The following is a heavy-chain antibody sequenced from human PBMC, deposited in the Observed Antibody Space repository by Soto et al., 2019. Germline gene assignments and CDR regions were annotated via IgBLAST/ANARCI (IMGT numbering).Heavy chain of an antibody. CDR2: VSSDGNNK. CDR1: GFSVSKYG. J-gene: IGHJ5*02. Sequence: PGGSLRLSCAASGFSVSKYGMLWVRQAPGKGLEWVSFVSSDGNNKYYGDSVKGRFTISRDNSKNMVFLQVDSLRVDDTAVYYGAKDRVIQLLPIWPDPWGQGTLVTVSS. V-gene: IGHV3-30*18. D-gene: IGHD2-2*01. CDR3: AKDRVIQLLPIWPDP.